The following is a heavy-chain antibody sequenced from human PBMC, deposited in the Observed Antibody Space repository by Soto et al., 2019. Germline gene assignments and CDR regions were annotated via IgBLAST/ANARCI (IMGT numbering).Heavy chain of an antibody. D-gene: IGHD3-10*01. V-gene: IGHV1-18*04. CDR2: IAPHSGRT. CDR1: GYAFTSYG. CDR3: ARAATGSYHSAD. J-gene: IGHJ4*02. Sequence: QVQLVQSGPEVKNPGASVRVSCVASGYAFTSYGVNWVRQAPGQGLEWMGWIAPHSGRTTYLPKFQGRVTMTADVSTNTASIELRSLKSDDTGIDFCARAATGSYHSADGGQGTVCTVSS.